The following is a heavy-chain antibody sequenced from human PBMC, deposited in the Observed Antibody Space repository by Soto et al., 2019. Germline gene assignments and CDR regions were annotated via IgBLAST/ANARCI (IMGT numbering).Heavy chain of an antibody. CDR3: ASPGVVIGKEGWFDP. V-gene: IGHV3-11*01. Sequence: LSLTCAASGFTFSDYYMSWIRQAPGKGLEWVSYISSSGSTIYYADSVKGRFTISRDNAKNSLYLQMNSLRAEDTAVYYCASPGVVIGKEGWFDPWGQGTLVTVSS. J-gene: IGHJ5*02. D-gene: IGHD3-22*01. CDR2: ISSSGSTI. CDR1: GFTFSDYY.